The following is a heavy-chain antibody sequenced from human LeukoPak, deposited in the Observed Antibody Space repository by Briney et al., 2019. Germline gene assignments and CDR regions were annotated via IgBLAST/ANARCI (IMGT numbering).Heavy chain of an antibody. V-gene: IGHV1-2*02. CDR3: ARGSYGYVAETDYYYYYMDV. Sequence: GASVKVSCEASGYTFTGYYMHWVRQAPGQGLEWMGWINPNSGGTNYAQKFQGRVTMTRDTSISTAYMELSRLRSDDTAVYYCARGSYGYVAETDYYYYYMDVWGKGTTVTISS. CDR1: GYTFTGYY. J-gene: IGHJ6*03. D-gene: IGHD5-18*01. CDR2: INPNSGGT.